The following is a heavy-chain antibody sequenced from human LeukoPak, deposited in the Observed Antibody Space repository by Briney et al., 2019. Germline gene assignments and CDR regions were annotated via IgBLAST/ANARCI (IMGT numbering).Heavy chain of an antibody. CDR1: GFTFSSYA. J-gene: IGHJ2*01. V-gene: IGHV3-23*01. CDR2: ISGSGGST. D-gene: IGHD6-19*01. CDR3: AKVRDPGGWYWYFDL. Sequence: GGSLRLSCAASGFTFSSYAMSWVRQAPGKGLEWVSAISGSGGSTYYADSVKGRFTISRDNSKNTLYLQMNSLRAEDTAVYYCAKVRDPGGWYWYFDLWGRGTLVTVSS.